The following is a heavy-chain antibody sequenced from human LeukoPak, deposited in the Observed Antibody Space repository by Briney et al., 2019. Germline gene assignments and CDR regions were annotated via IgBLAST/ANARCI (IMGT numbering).Heavy chain of an antibody. J-gene: IGHJ4*02. Sequence: GRSLRLSCAASGFTFSTYGMQWVRQAPGKGLEWVAVIVGDGSKAHYADSVRGRFTVSRDNSKNTLYLQMNSLRAEDTAVYYCARNSITGDNSLDYWGRGTLVTVTS. D-gene: IGHD7-27*01. CDR3: ARNSITGDNSLDY. CDR1: GFTFSTYG. CDR2: IVGDGSKA. V-gene: IGHV3-33*05.